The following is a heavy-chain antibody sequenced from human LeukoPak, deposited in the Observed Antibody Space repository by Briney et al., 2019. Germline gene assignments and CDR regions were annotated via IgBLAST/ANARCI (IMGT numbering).Heavy chain of an antibody. D-gene: IGHD5-18*01. CDR3: ARHSDSYGDRGPGY. Sequence: SETLSLTCTVSGGSISSSSYYWGWIRQPPGKGLEWIGSIYYTGSTYYKPSLKSRVTISVDTSKNQFSLKLSSVSAADTAVYYCARHSDSYGDRGPGYWGQGTLVTVSS. J-gene: IGHJ4*02. CDR1: GGSISSSSYY. V-gene: IGHV4-39*01. CDR2: IYYTGST.